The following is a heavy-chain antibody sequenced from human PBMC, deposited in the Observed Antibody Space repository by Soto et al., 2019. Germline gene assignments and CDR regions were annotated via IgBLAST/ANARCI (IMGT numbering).Heavy chain of an antibody. D-gene: IGHD3-16*01. CDR2: IYYSGST. J-gene: IGHJ4*02. V-gene: IGHV4-59*01. CDR1: GGSISSYY. CDR3: ARANIGKMMAFDY. Sequence: PSETLSLTCTVSGGSISSYYCSWIRQPPGKGLEWIGYIYYSGSTNYNPSLKSRVTISVDTSKNQFSLKLSSVTAADTAVYYCARANIGKMMAFDYWGQGTLVTFSS.